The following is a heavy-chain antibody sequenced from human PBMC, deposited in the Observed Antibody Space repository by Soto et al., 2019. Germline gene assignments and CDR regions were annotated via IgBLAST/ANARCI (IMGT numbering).Heavy chain of an antibody. CDR3: APEAYYYHSQSFHWFDP. CDR1: GGSFSSYD. D-gene: IGHD3-10*01. J-gene: IGHJ5*02. CDR2: IDPISGTS. V-gene: IGHV1-69*01. Sequence: QVQLVQSGAEVKKPGSSVKVSCTTSGGSFSSYDIYWLRQAPGQGLEWVGSIDPISGTSDYAQRVQDRVTVTADESTGTIYMELSSLRSEDTAVYFCAPEAYYYHSQSFHWFDPWGQGTHVTVSS.